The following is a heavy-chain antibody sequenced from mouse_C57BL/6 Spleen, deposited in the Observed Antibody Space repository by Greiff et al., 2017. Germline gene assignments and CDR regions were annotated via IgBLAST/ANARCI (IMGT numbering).Heavy chain of an antibody. Sequence: QVQLKESGAELVRPGASVTLSCKASGYTFTDYEMHWVKQTPVHGLEWIGAIDPETGGTAYNQKFKGKAILTADKSSSTAYMELRSLTSEDSAVYYCTGGILVYWGQVTTLTVSS. CDR1: GYTFTDYE. V-gene: IGHV1-15*01. CDR3: TGGILVY. J-gene: IGHJ2*01. CDR2: IDPETGGT.